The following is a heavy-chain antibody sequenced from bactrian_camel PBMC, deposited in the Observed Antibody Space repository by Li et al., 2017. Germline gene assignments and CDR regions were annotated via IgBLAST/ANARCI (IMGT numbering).Heavy chain of an antibody. Sequence: HVQLVESGGGSVQAGESLRLSCTTSGYTCRDCCTGWFRQAPGKEREGLAAIDSDGTIAYAVYVEGRFTISRDNAENTLYLQLNSLKTEDTAMYYCAKDQVVAGGGRDEYNYWGQGTQVTVS. D-gene: IGHD6*01. J-gene: IGHJ4*01. CDR1: GYTCRDCC. CDR3: AKDQVVAGGGRDEYNY. V-gene: IGHV3S1*01. CDR2: IDSDGTIA.